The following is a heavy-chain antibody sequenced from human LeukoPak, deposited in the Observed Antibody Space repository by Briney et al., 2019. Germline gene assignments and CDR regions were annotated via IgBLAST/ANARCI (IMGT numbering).Heavy chain of an antibody. CDR2: IKYDGSEK. CDR1: GFTLSGYW. Sequence: GGSLRLSCAGSGFTLSGYWMTWVRRARGKGLEWVANIKYDGSEKQYVDSVKGRFTISRENAKNSLYLQMNSLRVEDMAVYYCARGLGWLDPWGQGTLVTVSS. V-gene: IGHV3-7*01. J-gene: IGHJ5*02. CDR3: ARGLGWLDP.